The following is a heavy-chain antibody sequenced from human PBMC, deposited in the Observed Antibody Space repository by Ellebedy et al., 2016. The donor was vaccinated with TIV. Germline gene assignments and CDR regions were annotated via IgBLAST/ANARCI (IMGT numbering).Heavy chain of an antibody. V-gene: IGHV3-23*01. J-gene: IGHJ4*02. CDR3: ARAGGRHSTGSGFY. D-gene: IGHD2-2*01. CDR2: ISTGGAT. Sequence: GESLKISCAASGFTFSNYAMGWVRQAPGEGLEWVSTISTGGATYYADSVKGRFTISRDNSKDTVYLQMNSLGGEDTAVYYCARAGGRHSTGSGFYWGQGTRVTVST. CDR1: GFTFSNYA.